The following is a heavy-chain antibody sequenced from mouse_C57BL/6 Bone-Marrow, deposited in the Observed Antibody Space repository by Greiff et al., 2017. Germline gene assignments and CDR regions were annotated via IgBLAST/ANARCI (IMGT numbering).Heavy chain of an antibody. V-gene: IGHV5-2*01. CDR3: ARQSTMITTGAMDY. J-gene: IGHJ4*01. CDR2: INSDGGST. Sequence: EVQGVESGGGLVQPGESLKLSCESNEYEFPSHDMSWVRKTPEKRLELVAAINSDGGSTYYPDTMERRFIISRANTKKTLYLQMSSLRSEDTALYYCARQSTMITTGAMDYWGQGTSVTVSS. CDR1: EYEFPSHD. D-gene: IGHD2-4*01.